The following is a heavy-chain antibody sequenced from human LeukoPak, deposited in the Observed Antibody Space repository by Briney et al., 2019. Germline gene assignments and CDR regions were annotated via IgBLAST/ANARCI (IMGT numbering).Heavy chain of an antibody. V-gene: IGHV3-48*03. CDR1: GFTFNSYE. CDR2: ISSGGSTV. D-gene: IGHD1-26*01. Sequence: GGSLRLSCAASGFTFNSYEMNWVRQAPGKGLEWVSYISSGGSTVHYADSVKGRFTISRDNAKNSLYLQMNSLRAEDTAVYYCARVIIVGATGIWGQGTMVTVSS. CDR3: ARVIIVGATGI. J-gene: IGHJ3*02.